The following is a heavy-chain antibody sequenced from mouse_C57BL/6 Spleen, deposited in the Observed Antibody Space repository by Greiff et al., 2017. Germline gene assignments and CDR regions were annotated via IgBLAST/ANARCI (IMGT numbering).Heavy chain of an antibody. J-gene: IGHJ2*01. CDR3: ARGDGGY. Sequence: QVQLQQSGPELVKPGASVKISCKASGYAFSSSWMNWVKQRPGKGLEWIGRIYPGDGDTNYNGKFKGKATLTADKSSSTAYMQLSSLTSEDSAVYFCARGDGGYWGKGTTLTVSS. V-gene: IGHV1-82*01. D-gene: IGHD2-3*01. CDR1: GYAFSSSW. CDR2: IYPGDGDT.